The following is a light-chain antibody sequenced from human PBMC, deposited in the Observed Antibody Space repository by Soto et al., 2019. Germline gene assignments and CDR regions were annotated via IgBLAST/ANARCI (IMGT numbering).Light chain of an antibody. CDR3: QQYNKWPLT. Sequence: EIVMTQSPATLSVSPGERATLSCRASQSVYSNLAWYQQKPGQPPRHLIYGASTRATGIPARFSGSGSGTEFTLTISSLQSEDFAVYYCQQYNKWPLTFGGGTKVEVK. J-gene: IGKJ4*01. CDR1: QSVYSN. V-gene: IGKV3-15*01. CDR2: GAS.